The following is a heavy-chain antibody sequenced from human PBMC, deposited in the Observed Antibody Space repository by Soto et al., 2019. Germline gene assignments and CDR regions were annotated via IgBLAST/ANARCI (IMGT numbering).Heavy chain of an antibody. V-gene: IGHV3-74*01. Sequence: EVQLVESGGGLVQPGGSLRLSCAASGLTFSSHWMHWVRQAPGKGLVWVSRFDSDGSRTNYADSVKGRFTISRDNAKNTVYLQMNSLRVGETAVYYCARGVRGAYGLDIWGQGTMVTVSS. CDR1: GLTFSSHW. CDR2: FDSDGSRT. J-gene: IGHJ3*02. D-gene: IGHD2-21*01. CDR3: ARGVRGAYGLDI.